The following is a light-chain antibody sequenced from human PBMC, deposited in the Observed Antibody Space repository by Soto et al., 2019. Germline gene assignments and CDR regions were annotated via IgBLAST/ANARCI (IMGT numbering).Light chain of an antibody. Sequence: DIQMTQSPSTLSASVGDRVTITCRASQDINNYLNWYQQKPGQAPKLLIYGASNLETGVPSRFSGSGSRTDFSFTISSLQPEDIATYYCHQYDNLPPTFGQGTRLEIK. CDR1: QDINNY. V-gene: IGKV1-33*01. CDR3: HQYDNLPPT. CDR2: GAS. J-gene: IGKJ5*01.